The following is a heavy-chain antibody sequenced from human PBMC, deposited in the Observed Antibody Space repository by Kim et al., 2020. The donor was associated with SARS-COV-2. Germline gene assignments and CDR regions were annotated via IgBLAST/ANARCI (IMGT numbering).Heavy chain of an antibody. J-gene: IGHJ4*02. CDR3: VKDAWTMIVVVITPYFDY. Sequence: GGSLRLSCSASGFTFSSYAMHWVRQAPGKGLEYVSAISSNGGRTYYADSVKGRFTISRDNSKNTLYLQMSSLRAEDTAVYYCVKDAWTMIVVVITPYFDYWGQRTLVTVAS. CDR1: GFTFSSYA. D-gene: IGHD3-22*01. V-gene: IGHV3-64D*06. CDR2: ISSNGGRT.